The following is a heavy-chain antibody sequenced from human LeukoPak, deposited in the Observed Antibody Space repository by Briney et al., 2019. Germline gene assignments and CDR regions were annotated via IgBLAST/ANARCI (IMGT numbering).Heavy chain of an antibody. V-gene: IGHV1-69*04. CDR1: GGTFSSYA. J-gene: IGHJ6*03. CDR2: IIPILGIA. Sequence: SVKVSCKASGGTFSSYAISWVRQAPGQGLEWMGRIIPILGIANYAQKFQGRVTITADKSTSTAYMELSSLRSEDAAVYYCAVGHSSSWYESGYYYMDVWGKGTPVTVSS. D-gene: IGHD6-13*01. CDR3: AVGHSSSWYESGYYYMDV.